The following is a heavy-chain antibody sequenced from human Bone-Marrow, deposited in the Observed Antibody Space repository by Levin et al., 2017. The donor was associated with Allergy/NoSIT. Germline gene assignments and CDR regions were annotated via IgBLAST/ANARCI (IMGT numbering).Heavy chain of an antibody. V-gene: IGHV1-18*01. Sequence: GESLKISCKASGYTFLTYGVSWVRQAPGQGLEWMGWINAYNGNTNYADNFYGRVTMTTDTSSRTAYMELRSLRSDDTAGYYCARDYCSSRGCYIRGADNSRYYGMDVWGQGTTVTVSS. J-gene: IGHJ6*02. CDR3: ARDYCSSRGCYIRGADNSRYYGMDV. D-gene: IGHD2-2*01. CDR1: GYTFLTYG. CDR2: INAYNGNT.